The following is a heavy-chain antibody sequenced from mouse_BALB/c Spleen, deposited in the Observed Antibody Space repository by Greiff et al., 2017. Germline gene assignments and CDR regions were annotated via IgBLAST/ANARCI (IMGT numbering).Heavy chain of an antibody. D-gene: IGHD2-14*01. Sequence: EVKLEESGPGLVKPSQSLSLTCSVTGYSITSGYYWNWIRQFPGNKLEWMGYISYDGSNNYNPSLKNRISITRDTSKNQFFLKLNSVTTEDTATYYCASRVRCAMDYWGQGTSVTVSS. J-gene: IGHJ4*01. CDR1: GYSITSGYY. V-gene: IGHV3-6*02. CDR2: ISYDGSN. CDR3: ASRVRCAMDY.